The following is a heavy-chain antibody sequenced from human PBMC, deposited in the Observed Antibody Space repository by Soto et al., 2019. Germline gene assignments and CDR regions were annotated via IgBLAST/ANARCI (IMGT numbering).Heavy chain of an antibody. CDR1: GYTFTSYG. Sequence: QVQLVQSGAEVKKPGASVKVSCKASGYTFTSYGISWVRQAPGQGLEWMGWISAYNGNRKYAQKLQGRVTVTTDTSTSTAYMELRSLTSDDTAVYYCARDLTPGLVAHWGQGTLVTVSS. D-gene: IGHD5-12*01. J-gene: IGHJ4*02. V-gene: IGHV1-18*01. CDR2: ISAYNGNR. CDR3: ARDLTPGLVAH.